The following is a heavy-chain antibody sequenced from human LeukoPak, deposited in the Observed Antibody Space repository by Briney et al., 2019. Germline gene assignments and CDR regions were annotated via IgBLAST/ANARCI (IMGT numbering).Heavy chain of an antibody. CDR1: GGSISSSSYY. CDR2: IYYSGST. D-gene: IGHD6-6*01. V-gene: IGHV4-39*01. Sequence: SETLSLTCTVSGGSISSSSYYWGWIRQPPGKGLEWIGSIYYSGSTYHNPSLKSRVTISVDTSKNQFSLKLSSVTAADTAVYYCARRRGSSSLSWGQGTLVTVSS. CDR3: ARRRGSSSLS. J-gene: IGHJ4*02.